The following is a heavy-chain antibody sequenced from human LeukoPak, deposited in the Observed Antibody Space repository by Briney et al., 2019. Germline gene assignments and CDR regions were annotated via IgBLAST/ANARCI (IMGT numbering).Heavy chain of an antibody. CDR2: IYYSGST. D-gene: IGHD2-2*01. J-gene: IGHJ4*02. CDR1: GGSISSGGYY. Sequence: SQTLSLTCTVSGGSISSGGYYWSWIRQHPGKGLEWIGYIYYSGSTYYNPSLKSRVTISADTSKNQFSLKLSSVTAADTAVYYCARGRCSSTSCYASDYWGQGTLVTVSS. V-gene: IGHV4-31*03. CDR3: ARGRCSSTSCYASDY.